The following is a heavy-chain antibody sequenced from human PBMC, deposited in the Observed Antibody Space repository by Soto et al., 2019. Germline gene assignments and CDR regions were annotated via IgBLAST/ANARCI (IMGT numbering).Heavy chain of an antibody. CDR2: IYYSGST. D-gene: IGHD2-8*02. CDR3: ARDKITGLFDY. V-gene: IGHV4-59*01. J-gene: IGHJ4*02. CDR1: GCSISIYY. Sequence: PSETLSLTCTVSGCSISIYYWSWIRQPPGKGLEWIGYIYYSGSTNYNPSLKSRVTISVDTSKNQFSLKLSSVTAADMAVYYCARDKITGLFDYWGQGTLVTVSS.